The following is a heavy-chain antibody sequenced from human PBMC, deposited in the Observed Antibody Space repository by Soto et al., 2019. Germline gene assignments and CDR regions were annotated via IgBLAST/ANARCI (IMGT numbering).Heavy chain of an antibody. CDR1: GFTFSSYS. CDR3: ARDEAVVAGGSNAFDI. V-gene: IGHV3-21*01. CDR2: ISSSSSYI. J-gene: IGHJ3*02. Sequence: GGSLRLSCAASGFTFSSYSMNWVRQAPGKGLEWVSSISSSSSYIYYADSVKGRFTISRDNAKNSLYLQMNSLRAEDTAVYYCARDEAVVAGGSNAFDIWGQGTMVTVSS. D-gene: IGHD2-15*01.